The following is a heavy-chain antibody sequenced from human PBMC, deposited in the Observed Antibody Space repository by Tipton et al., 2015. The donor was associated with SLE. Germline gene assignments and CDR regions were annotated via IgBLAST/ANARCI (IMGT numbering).Heavy chain of an antibody. CDR1: GGSISSGGYY. CDR2: IYTSGST. D-gene: IGHD6-19*01. CDR3: AREGGSSGWSGRWFDP. Sequence: TLSLTCTVSGGSISSGGYYWSWIRQHPGKGLEWIGYIYTSGSTNYNPSLKSRVTISVDTSKNQFSLKLSSVTAADTAVYYCAREGGSSGWSGRWFDPWCQGTLVTVSS. V-gene: IGHV4-31*03. J-gene: IGHJ5*02.